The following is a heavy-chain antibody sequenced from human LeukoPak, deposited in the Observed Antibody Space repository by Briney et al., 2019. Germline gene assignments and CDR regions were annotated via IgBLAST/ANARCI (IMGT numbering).Heavy chain of an antibody. CDR2: INYDGSST. D-gene: IGHD2-15*01. J-gene: IGHJ4*02. Sequence: AGGSLRLSCAASGFTFSSYWMHWIRQVPGKGLMWVSRINYDGSSTMYADSVKGRFTISRDNARNTLHLQLNSLRAEGTAVYYCVKGEGYCSGGGCYRYWGQGALVSVTS. CDR1: GFTFSSYW. V-gene: IGHV3-74*03. CDR3: VKGEGYCSGGGCYRY.